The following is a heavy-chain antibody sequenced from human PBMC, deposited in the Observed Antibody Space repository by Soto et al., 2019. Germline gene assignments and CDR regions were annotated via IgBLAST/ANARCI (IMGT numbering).Heavy chain of an antibody. V-gene: IGHV3-21*01. D-gene: IGHD6-19*01. CDR1: GFTFSSYS. CDR3: IALSGYSSVWYDLGDI. CDR2: ISSSSSYI. Sequence: EVQLVESGGGLVKPGGSLRLSCAASGFTFSSYSMNWVRQAPGKGLEWVSSISSSSSYIYYADSVKGRFTISRDNAKNSLYLQMNSLRAEDTAVYYCIALSGYSSVWYDLGDIWGQGTMVTVSS. J-gene: IGHJ3*02.